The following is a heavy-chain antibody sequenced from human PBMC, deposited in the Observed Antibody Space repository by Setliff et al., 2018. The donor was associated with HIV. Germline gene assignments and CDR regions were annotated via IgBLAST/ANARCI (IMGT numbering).Heavy chain of an antibody. CDR1: GFTFSTYA. CDR3: ARDLSYDYNSGSFYMDV. D-gene: IGHD3-10*01. V-gene: IGHV3-30*04. CDR2: ISHDGYSK. J-gene: IGHJ6*03. Sequence: GGSLRLSCAASGFTFSTYAMHWVRQAPGKGLEWVAVISHDGYSKYYADSVNGRFTISRDNSKNTLYLQMNSLRAEDTAVYYCARDLSYDYNSGSFYMDVWGKGTTVTVSS.